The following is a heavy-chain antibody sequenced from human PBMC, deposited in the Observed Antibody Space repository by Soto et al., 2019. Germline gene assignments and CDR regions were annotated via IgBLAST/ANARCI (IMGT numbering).Heavy chain of an antibody. CDR3: ARDFYGGYTYGPGDY. CDR2: IHGDGGKI. J-gene: IGHJ4*02. D-gene: IGHD5-18*01. V-gene: IGHV3-7*01. CDR1: GFMFSAYW. Sequence: EVQLVESGGGLVQPGGSLRLSCAASGFMFSAYWMSWVRQAPGKGLEWVANIHGDGGKIYYVDSVKGRFTISRDNAKRSLYLQMNSRRAEDTAVYYCARDFYGGYTYGPGDYWGQGALVAVSS.